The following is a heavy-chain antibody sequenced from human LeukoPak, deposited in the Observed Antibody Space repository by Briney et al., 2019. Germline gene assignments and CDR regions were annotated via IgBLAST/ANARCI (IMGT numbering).Heavy chain of an antibody. J-gene: IGHJ4*02. CDR3: ARYNRGAPAGTIEYYFDY. D-gene: IGHD6-13*01. CDR2: ISYT. V-gene: IGHV3-11*06. CDR1: GFTFSDYY. Sequence: GGSLRLSCAASGFTFSDYYMNWIRQAPGKGLEWVSYISYTNSADSVKGRFTISRDNSKNTLYLQMNSLRAEDTAVYYCARYNRGAPAGTIEYYFDYWGQGTLVTVSS.